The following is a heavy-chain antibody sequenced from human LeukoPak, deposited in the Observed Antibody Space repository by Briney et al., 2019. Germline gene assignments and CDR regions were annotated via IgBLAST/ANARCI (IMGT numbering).Heavy chain of an antibody. V-gene: IGHV3-20*04. D-gene: IGHD3-22*01. J-gene: IGHJ4*02. CDR1: GFTFDDYG. CDR3: TREQDREAAATIVGDY. CDR2: INWNGGST. Sequence: GGSLRLSCAASGFTFDDYGMSWVRQAPGKGLEWVSGINWNGGSTAYADSVKGRFTISRDNAKNSLYLEMNSLRAEDTAVYYCTREQDREAAATIVGDYWGQGTLVTVSS.